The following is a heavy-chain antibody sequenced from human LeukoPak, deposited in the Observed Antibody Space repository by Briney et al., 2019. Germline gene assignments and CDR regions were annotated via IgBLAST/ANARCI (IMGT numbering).Heavy chain of an antibody. J-gene: IGHJ4*02. CDR2: ISSCSSAI. Sequence: PGGSLRLSCEASGFTFTTYSMTWVRQAPGKGLEGVSIISSCSSAIFSADALKGRFTISRDDAMNLLYLDMNTLRAEDTAVYYCARGQTAVTRHFDFWGQGTLVTVSS. CDR3: ARGQTAVTRHFDF. V-gene: IGHV3-21*01. D-gene: IGHD4-17*01. CDR1: GFTFTTYS.